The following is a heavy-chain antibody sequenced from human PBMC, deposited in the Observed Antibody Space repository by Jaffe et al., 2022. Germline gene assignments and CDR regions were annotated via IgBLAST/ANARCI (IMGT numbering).Heavy chain of an antibody. V-gene: IGHV4-34*01. CDR2: INHSGST. D-gene: IGHD3-22*01. CDR1: GGSFSGYY. Sequence: QVQLQQWGAGLLKPSETLSLTCAVYGGSFSGYYWSWIRQPPGKGLEWIGEINHSGSTNYNPSLKSRVTISVDTSKNQFSLKLSSVTAADTAVYYCARRPSRIGRPNKVVGRGSSYAFDIWGQGTMVTVSS. J-gene: IGHJ3*02. CDR3: ARRPSRIGRPNKVVGRGSSYAFDI.